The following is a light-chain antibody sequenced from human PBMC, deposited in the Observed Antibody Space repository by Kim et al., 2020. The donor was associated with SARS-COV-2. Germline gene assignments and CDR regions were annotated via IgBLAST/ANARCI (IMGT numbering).Light chain of an antibody. J-gene: IGLJ3*02. Sequence: SVTISCTGTSSDIGAYNYVSWYQQHPDKAPKLVIYDVNERPSGVSNRFSGSKSGNTASLTISRLQAEDEADYYCSSYTSSTTLGVFGGGTKVTVL. CDR3: SSYTSSTTLGV. CDR1: SSDIGAYNY. V-gene: IGLV2-14*04. CDR2: DVN.